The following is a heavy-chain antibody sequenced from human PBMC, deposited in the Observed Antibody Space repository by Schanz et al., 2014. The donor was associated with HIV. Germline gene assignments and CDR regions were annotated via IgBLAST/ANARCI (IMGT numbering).Heavy chain of an antibody. CDR3: ARDNWGPDH. Sequence: EVQLVESGGGLVQPGKSLRLSCAASGFAFSSSWMHWVRQTPGKGLEWVANVHPDGIHANMVDSVKGRFIISSDNTKNSVYLQMNSLTVEDTAVYFCARDNWGPDHWGQGTLVTVSS. J-gene: IGHJ4*02. V-gene: IGHV3-7*01. CDR2: VHPDGIHA. CDR1: GFAFSSSW. D-gene: IGHD3-16*01.